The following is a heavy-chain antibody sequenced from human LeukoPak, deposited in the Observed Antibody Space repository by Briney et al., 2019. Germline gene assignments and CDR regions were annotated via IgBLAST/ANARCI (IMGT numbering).Heavy chain of an antibody. V-gene: IGHV3-30*02. CDR2: IRYDGSNK. D-gene: IGHD1-26*01. Sequence: PGGSLRLSCAASGFTFSSYGMHWVRQAPGKGLEWVAFIRYDGSNKYYADSVKGRFTISRDNSKNTLYLQMNSLRAEDTAVYYCAKGRGSYYVRVTAPLDYWGQGTLVAVSS. CDR3: AKGRGSYYVRVTAPLDY. J-gene: IGHJ4*02. CDR1: GFTFSSYG.